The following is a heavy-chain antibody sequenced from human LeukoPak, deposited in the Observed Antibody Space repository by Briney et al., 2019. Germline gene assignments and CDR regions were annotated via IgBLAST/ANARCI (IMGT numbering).Heavy chain of an antibody. CDR2: ISGSGGST. CDR3: AKDPTLAYYDSSGYPVRYFDY. Sequence: GESLKISCKGSGFTFSSYAMSWVRQAPGKGLEWVSAISGSGGSTYYADSVKGRFTISRDNSKNTLYLQMNSLRAEDTAVYYCAKDPTLAYYDSSGYPVRYFDYWGQGTLVTVSS. J-gene: IGHJ4*02. V-gene: IGHV3-23*01. D-gene: IGHD3-22*01. CDR1: GFTFSSYA.